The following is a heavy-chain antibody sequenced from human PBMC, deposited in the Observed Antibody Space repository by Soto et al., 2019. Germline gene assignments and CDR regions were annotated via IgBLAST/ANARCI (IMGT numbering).Heavy chain of an antibody. CDR2: INPNSGGT. J-gene: IGHJ6*02. D-gene: IGHD3-22*01. CDR3: ARMPITMIVVVITPDYGMDV. Sequence: ASVNVSCKSSGYTFTGYYIHWVRQAPGQGLEWMGRINPNSGGTNYAQKFQGRVTMTRDTSISTAYMELSRLRSDDTAVYYCARMPITMIVVVITPDYGMDVWGQGTTVTVSS. CDR1: GYTFTGYY. V-gene: IGHV1-2*06.